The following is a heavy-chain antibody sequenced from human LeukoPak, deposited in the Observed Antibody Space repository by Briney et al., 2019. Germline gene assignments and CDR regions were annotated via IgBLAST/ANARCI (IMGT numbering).Heavy chain of an antibody. CDR1: GFTFSNYA. D-gene: IGHD3-9*01. J-gene: IGHJ4*02. V-gene: IGHV3-23*01. CDR3: AKWGDYDVLTGYYVSDY. Sequence: GASLTLSCAASGFTFSNYAMSWARQAPGKGLEWVSAITGGGSGIYYADSMKSRFTISRDNSKNTLYLQITSLRAEDTAVYYCAKWGDYDVLTGYYVSDYWGQGTLVTVSS. CDR2: ITGGGSGI.